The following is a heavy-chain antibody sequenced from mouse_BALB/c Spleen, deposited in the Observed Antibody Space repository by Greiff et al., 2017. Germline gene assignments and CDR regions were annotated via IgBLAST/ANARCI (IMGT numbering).Heavy chain of an antibody. CDR2: IRLKSNNYAT. V-gene: IGHV6-6*02. Sequence: EVKLMESGGGLVQPGGSMKLSCVASGFTFSNYWMNWVRQSPEKGLEWVAEIRLKSNNYATHYAESVKGRFTISRDDSKSSVYLQMNNLRAEDTGIYYCTSGRNYYAMDYWGQGTSVTVSS. CDR1: GFTFSNYW. J-gene: IGHJ4*01. CDR3: TSGRNYYAMDY.